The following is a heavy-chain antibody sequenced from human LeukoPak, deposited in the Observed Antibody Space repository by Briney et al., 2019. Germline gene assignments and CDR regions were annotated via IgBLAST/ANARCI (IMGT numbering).Heavy chain of an antibody. D-gene: IGHD6-25*01. J-gene: IGHJ3*02. Sequence: SQTLSLTCTVSGGSISSSSYYWGWIRQPPGKGLEWIGSIYYSGSTYYNPSLKSRVTISVDTSKNQFSLKLSSVTAADTAVYYCARSGPAFDIWGQGTMVTVSS. CDR3: ARSGPAFDI. V-gene: IGHV4-39*01. CDR1: GGSISSSSYY. CDR2: IYYSGST.